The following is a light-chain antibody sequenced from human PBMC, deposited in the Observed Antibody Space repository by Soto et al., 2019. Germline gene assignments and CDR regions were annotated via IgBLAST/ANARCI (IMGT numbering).Light chain of an antibody. CDR1: QSVSSY. Sequence: EKVMTQSPATLSVSPGERATLSCRASQSVSSYLAWYQQKPGQAPRLLIYDASTRATGVPARFSGSGSGTEFTLTISSLQSEDLAVYYCQQYDDWPETXGQGTKVDIK. CDR2: DAS. J-gene: IGKJ1*01. V-gene: IGKV3-15*01. CDR3: QQYDDWPET.